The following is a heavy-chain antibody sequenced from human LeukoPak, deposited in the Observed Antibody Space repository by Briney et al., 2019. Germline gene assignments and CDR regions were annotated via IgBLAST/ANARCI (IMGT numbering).Heavy chain of an antibody. J-gene: IGHJ3*02. CDR2: ISSSSSTI. CDR3: ARGQYVGRDGYNWDAFDI. V-gene: IGHV3-48*02. Sequence: TGGSLRLSCAASGFTFSSYSMNWVRQAPGKGLEWVSYISSSSSTIYHADSVKGRFTISRDNAKNSLYLQMNSLRDEDTAVYYCARGQYVGRDGYNWDAFDIWGQGTMVTVSS. D-gene: IGHD5-24*01. CDR1: GFTFSSYS.